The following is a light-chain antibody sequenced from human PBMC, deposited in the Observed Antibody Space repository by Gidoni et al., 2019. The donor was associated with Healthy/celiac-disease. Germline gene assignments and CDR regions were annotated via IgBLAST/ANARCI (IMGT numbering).Light chain of an antibody. CDR1: QSVSSN. CDR3: QQYNNWPYT. Sequence: LVMTQSPATLSVSPGQRATLSCRASQSVSSNLAWYHQKPGQTPRLLIYGASTRATSIPASFSGSGSGTEFTLTISSLQSEDFAIYYCQQYNNWPYTFGQGTKLEIK. V-gene: IGKV3-15*01. J-gene: IGKJ2*01. CDR2: GAS.